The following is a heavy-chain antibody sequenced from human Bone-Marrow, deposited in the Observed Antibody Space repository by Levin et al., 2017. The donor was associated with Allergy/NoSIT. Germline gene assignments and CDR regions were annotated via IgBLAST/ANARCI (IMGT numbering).Heavy chain of an antibody. D-gene: IGHD4-17*01. CDR3: TREPDYGDFAGNY. CDR1: GITFSTYA. CDR2: ISGNGADI. J-gene: IGHJ4*02. Sequence: GESLKISCVASGITFSTYAMTWVRQAPGKGLERVSSISGNGADIYYADSVKGRFTISRDNAKDSVYLEMNGLRADDTAFYFCTREPDYGDFAGNYWGQGTLVSVSS. V-gene: IGHV3-21*01.